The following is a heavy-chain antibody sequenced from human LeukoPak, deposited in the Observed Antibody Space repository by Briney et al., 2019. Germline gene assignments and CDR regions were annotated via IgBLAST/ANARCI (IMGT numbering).Heavy chain of an antibody. J-gene: IGHJ4*02. CDR1: GFTFTNYG. CDR2: ISAYNGNT. V-gene: IGHV1-18*01. D-gene: IGHD2-2*01. Sequence: GASVKASCKTSGFTFTNYGFSWVRQAPGQGLEWMGWISAYNGNTKYAQKVQGRVTLTTDTSTSTAYMELRTLTSDDTAVYYCATGGFCSSSSCYGHEYWGQGTLVVVSS. CDR3: ATGGFCSSSSCYGHEY.